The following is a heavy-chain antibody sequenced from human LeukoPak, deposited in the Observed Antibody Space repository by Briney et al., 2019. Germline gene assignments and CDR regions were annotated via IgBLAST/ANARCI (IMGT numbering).Heavy chain of an antibody. CDR2: INPNSGGT. J-gene: IGHJ4*02. CDR3: ARVYYYDSSGYHGGGCFDY. D-gene: IGHD3-22*01. CDR1: GYTFTGYY. V-gene: IGHV1-2*02. Sequence: GASVKVSCKASGYTFTGYYMHWVRPAPGQGLEWMGWINPNSGGTNYAQKLQGRVTMTTDTSTSTAYMELRSLRSDDTAVYYCARVYYYDSSGYHGGGCFDYWGQGTLVTVSS.